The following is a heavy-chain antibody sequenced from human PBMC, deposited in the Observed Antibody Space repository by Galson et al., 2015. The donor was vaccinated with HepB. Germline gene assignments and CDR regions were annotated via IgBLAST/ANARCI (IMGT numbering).Heavy chain of an antibody. V-gene: IGHV1-46*03. CDR1: GYTFTDYY. D-gene: IGHD4-17*01. Sequence: SVKVSCKASGYTFTDYYMHWVRQAPGQGLEWMGIINPKDRTTAYAPSFQGRVTMTSDTSTTTVYMELSSLRSEDTAMYYCARAPYRDYGDYWGQGTQVTVSS. CDR3: ARAPYRDYGDY. J-gene: IGHJ4*02. CDR2: INPKDRTT.